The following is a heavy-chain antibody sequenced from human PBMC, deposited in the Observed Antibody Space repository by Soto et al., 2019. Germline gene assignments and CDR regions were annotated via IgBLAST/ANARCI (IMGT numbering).Heavy chain of an antibody. Sequence: GASVKVSCEAFGYSFPYRYLHWVRQAPGQGLEWMGWINPNSGGTNFALKFQGRVTMTRDTSISTAYMELSRLTSADSAVYYCARDRRGLREYYFDSWGQGSLVTVSS. J-gene: IGHJ4*02. CDR2: INPNSGGT. CDR3: ARDRRGLREYYFDS. CDR1: GYSFPYRY. D-gene: IGHD6-6*01. V-gene: IGHV1-2*02.